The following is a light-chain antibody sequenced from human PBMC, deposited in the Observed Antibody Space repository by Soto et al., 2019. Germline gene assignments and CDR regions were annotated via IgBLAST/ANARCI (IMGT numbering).Light chain of an antibody. Sequence: EIVMTQSPATLSVSPGDGATLSCRARPNVSSNLAWYQQKPGQAPRLLIYGASTRATGIPARFSGSGSGTEFTLTISILQSEDFAVYYCQQYNNWPGTFGQGTKLEIK. CDR3: QQYNNWPGT. V-gene: IGKV3-15*01. J-gene: IGKJ2*01. CDR2: GAS. CDR1: PNVSSN.